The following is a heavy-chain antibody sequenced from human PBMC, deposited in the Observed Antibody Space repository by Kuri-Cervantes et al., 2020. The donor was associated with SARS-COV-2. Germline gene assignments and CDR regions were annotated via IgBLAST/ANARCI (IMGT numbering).Heavy chain of an antibody. CDR1: GFTFSSYS. CDR2: ISISSSYI. CDR3: ARASASIAARRVLHYYYYMDV. D-gene: IGHD6-6*01. Sequence: GGSLRLSCAASGFTFSSYSMNWVRQAPGKGLEWVSSISISSSYIYYADSVKGRFTISRDNAKNSLYLQMNSLRAEDTAVYYCARASASIAARRVLHYYYYMDVWGKGTTVTVSS. V-gene: IGHV3-21*01. J-gene: IGHJ6*03.